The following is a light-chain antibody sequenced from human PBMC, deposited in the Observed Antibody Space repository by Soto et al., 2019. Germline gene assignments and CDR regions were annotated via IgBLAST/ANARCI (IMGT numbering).Light chain of an antibody. Sequence: DIQMTQSPSSLSASVGDRVTITCRASQGISNYLAWYQQKPGKVPKLLIYAASTLHSGVPSRFSGSGSGTDFTLTISSLQTEDVATYYCQKYNSAFGTFGPGTKVDIK. CDR1: QGISNY. CDR2: AAS. V-gene: IGKV1-27*01. J-gene: IGKJ3*01. CDR3: QKYNSAFGT.